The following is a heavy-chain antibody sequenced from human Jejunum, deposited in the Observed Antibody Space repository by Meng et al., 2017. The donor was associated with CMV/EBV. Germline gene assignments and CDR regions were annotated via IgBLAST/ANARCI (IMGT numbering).Heavy chain of an antibody. CDR1: GDSVSGYY. D-gene: IGHD6-13*01. CDR3: ARGGSSSWSRWLDP. V-gene: IGHV4-34*01. J-gene: IGHJ5*02. Sequence: AVYGDSVSGYYWSWVRQPPGKGLEWIGEINHSGTTHYSPSLKSRVTLSVDTSKNQISLKMTSVTAADTAVYFCARGGSSSWSRWLDPWGQGSLVTVSS. CDR2: INHSGTT.